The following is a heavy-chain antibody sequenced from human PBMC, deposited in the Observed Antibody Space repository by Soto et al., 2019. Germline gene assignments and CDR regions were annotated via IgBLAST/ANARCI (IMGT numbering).Heavy chain of an antibody. J-gene: IGHJ5*02. CDR2: IYYSGST. V-gene: IGHV4-31*03. CDR1: GGSISSGGYY. CDR3: ARGEIGYCSSTSCTKYHWFDP. D-gene: IGHD2-2*01. Sequence: SETLSLTCTVSGGSISSGGYYWSWIRQHPGKGLEWIGYIYYSGSTYYNPSLKSRVTISVDTSKNPFSLKLRSVTAADTAVYYCARGEIGYCSSTSCTKYHWFDPWGQGTLVTVSS.